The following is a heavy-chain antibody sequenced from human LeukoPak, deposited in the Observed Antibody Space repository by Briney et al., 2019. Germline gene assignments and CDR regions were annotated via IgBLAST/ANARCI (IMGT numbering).Heavy chain of an antibody. V-gene: IGHV3-33*05. CDR2: ISYDGSNK. CDR3: AKDLRMAAFDI. J-gene: IGHJ3*02. Sequence: GGSLRLSCAASGFTFSSYGMHWVRQAPGKGLEWVAVISYDGSNKYYADSVKGRFTISRDNSKNTLYLQMNSLRAEDTAVYYCAKDLRMAAFDIWGQGTMVTVSS. CDR1: GFTFSSYG. D-gene: IGHD2-8*01.